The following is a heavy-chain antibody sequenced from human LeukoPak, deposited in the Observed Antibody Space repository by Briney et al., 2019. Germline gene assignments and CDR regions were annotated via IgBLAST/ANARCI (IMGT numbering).Heavy chain of an antibody. CDR3: ARDLGKSRYFDY. J-gene: IGHJ4*02. V-gene: IGHV3-33*01. Sequence: GGSLRLSCAASGFTFSTYGMHWVREAPEGGVERGALIWDDGGINYYADAVKGRFTSSRGNSKNTLYPQVNSRGAEDTAVYYCARDLGKSRYFDYWGQGTLVTVSS. CDR1: GFTFSTYG. CDR2: IWDDGGIN. D-gene: IGHD7-27*01.